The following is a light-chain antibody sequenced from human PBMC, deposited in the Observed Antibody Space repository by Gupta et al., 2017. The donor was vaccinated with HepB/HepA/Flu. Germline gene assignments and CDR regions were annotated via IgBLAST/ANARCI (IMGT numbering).Light chain of an antibody. CDR2: EVS. J-gene: IGLJ3*02. CDR1: SSDVGGYNY. CDR3: CSYAGSYTFV. V-gene: IGLV2-11*01. Sequence: QSALTQPLSVSGSPGQSVTISCTGTSSDVGGYNYVSWYQQHPGKAPKLMIYEVSKRPSGVPDRFSGSKSGNTASLTISGLQAEDEADYYCCSYAGSYTFVFGGGTKLTVL.